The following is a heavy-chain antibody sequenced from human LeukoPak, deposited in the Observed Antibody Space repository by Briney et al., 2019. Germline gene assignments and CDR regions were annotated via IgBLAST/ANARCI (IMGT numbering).Heavy chain of an antibody. V-gene: IGHV1-46*01. CDR3: ARVRSLHDSSGYYPDLTFDY. CDR1: GYTFTSYY. D-gene: IGHD3-22*01. Sequence: ASVKVSCKASGYTFTSYYMHWVRQAPGQGLEWMGIINPSGGSTSYAQKFQGRVTMTGDTSTSTVYMELSSLRSEDTAVYYCARVRSLHDSSGYYPDLTFDYWGQGTLVTVSS. CDR2: INPSGGST. J-gene: IGHJ4*02.